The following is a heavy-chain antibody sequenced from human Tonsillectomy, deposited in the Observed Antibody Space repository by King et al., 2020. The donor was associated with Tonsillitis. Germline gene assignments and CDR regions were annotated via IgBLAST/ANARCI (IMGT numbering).Heavy chain of an antibody. CDR3: AKGDISYYFYYGMDV. J-gene: IGHJ6*02. CDR2: ISGSGGGT. V-gene: IGHV3-23*04. Sequence: VQLVESGGGLVQPGGSLRLSCAASGFIYSSYAMSWVRQAPGKGLEWVSAISGSGGGTYYADSVKGRFTISRDNSKNTLYLQMTSLRAEDTAVYYCAKGDISYYFYYGMDVWGQGTTVTVSS. CDR1: GFIYSSYA. D-gene: IGHD5-12*01.